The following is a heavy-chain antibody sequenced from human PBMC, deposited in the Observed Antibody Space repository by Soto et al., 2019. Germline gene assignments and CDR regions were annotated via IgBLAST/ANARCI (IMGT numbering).Heavy chain of an antibody. CDR1: GYTFTGYY. CDR2: INPNSGGT. CDR3: ARESEYCSGGSCYVNWFDP. J-gene: IGHJ5*02. Sequence: ASVKVSCKASGYTFTGYYMHWVRQAPGQGLEWMGWINPNSGGTNYAQKFQGRVTMTRDTSISTAYMELSRLRSDDTAVYYCARESEYCSGGSCYVNWFDPWGQGPLVTVSS. V-gene: IGHV1-2*02. D-gene: IGHD2-15*01.